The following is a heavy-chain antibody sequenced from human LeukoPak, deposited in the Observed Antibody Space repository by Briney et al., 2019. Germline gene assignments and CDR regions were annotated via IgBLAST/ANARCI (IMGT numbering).Heavy chain of an antibody. D-gene: IGHD3-22*01. CDR1: GFTFSDYY. V-gene: IGHV3-11*06. CDR2: ISSSSSYT. J-gene: IGHJ4*02. Sequence: KTGGSLRLSCAASGFTFSDYYMSWIRQAPGKGLEWVAYISSSSSYTNYADSVKGRFTISRDNAKNSLYLQMNSLRAEDTAVYYCARVDDSSGYYYSYWGQGTLVTVSS. CDR3: ARVDDSSGYYYSY.